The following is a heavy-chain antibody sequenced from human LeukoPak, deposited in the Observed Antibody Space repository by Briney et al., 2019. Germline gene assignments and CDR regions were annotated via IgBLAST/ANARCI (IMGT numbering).Heavy chain of an antibody. J-gene: IGHJ6*03. CDR2: IYTSGST. CDR3: ARANLGAGLDYYYMDV. Sequence: SQTLSLTCTVSGGSISSGSYYWSWIRQPAGKGLEWIGRIYTSGSTNYNPSLKSRVTISVDTSKNQFSLKLSSVTAADTAVYYCARANLGAGLDYYYMDVWGRGTTVTVSS. CDR1: GGSISSGSYY. V-gene: IGHV4-61*02. D-gene: IGHD3-16*01.